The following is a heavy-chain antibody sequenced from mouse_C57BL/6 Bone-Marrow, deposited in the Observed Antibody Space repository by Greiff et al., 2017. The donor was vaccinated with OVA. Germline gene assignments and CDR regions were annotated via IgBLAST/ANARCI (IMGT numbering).Heavy chain of an antibody. Sequence: VQLQQSGAELVKPGASVKLSCKASGYTFTEYTIHWVKQRSGQGLEWIGWFYPGSGSIKYNEKFKDKATLTADKSSSTVYMELSRLTSEDSAVYFCARHEDTYYYGSSYPAWFAYWGQGTLVTVSA. CDR3: ARHEDTYYYGSSYPAWFAY. CDR1: GYTFTEYT. D-gene: IGHD1-1*01. CDR2: FYPGSGSI. J-gene: IGHJ3*01. V-gene: IGHV1-62-2*01.